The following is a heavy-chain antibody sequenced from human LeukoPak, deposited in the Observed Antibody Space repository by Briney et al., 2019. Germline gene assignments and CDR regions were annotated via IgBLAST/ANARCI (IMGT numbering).Heavy chain of an antibody. D-gene: IGHD2/OR15-2a*01. V-gene: IGHV3-33*08. CDR1: GFTFSGYG. J-gene: IGHJ4*02. CDR2: IWYDGSNK. Sequence: GGSLRLSCAASGFTFSGYGMHWVRQAPGKGLEWVAVIWYDGSNKYYADSVKGRFTISRDNSKNMLYLQMNSLRAEDTAVFYCARSTYFGDYWGQGILVTVSS. CDR3: ARSTYFGDY.